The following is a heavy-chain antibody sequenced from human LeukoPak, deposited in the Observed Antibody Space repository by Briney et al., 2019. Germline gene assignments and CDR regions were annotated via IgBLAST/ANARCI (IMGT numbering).Heavy chain of an antibody. CDR3: AKVKDYGDYGDFDY. Sequence: KAGGSLRLSCAASGFTFSSYAMSWVRRAPGKGLEWVSAISGSGGSTYYADSVKGRFTISRDNSKNTLHLQMNSLRAEDTAVYYCAKVKDYGDYGDFDYWGQGTLVTVSS. CDR2: ISGSGGST. CDR1: GFTFSSYA. D-gene: IGHD4-17*01. V-gene: IGHV3-23*01. J-gene: IGHJ4*02.